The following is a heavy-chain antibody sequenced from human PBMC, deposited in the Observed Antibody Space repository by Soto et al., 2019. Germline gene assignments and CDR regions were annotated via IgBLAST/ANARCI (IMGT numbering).Heavy chain of an antibody. CDR1: GYTLTELA. V-gene: IGHV1-24*01. CDR2: FDPEDGET. J-gene: IGHJ5*02. Sequence: QVQLVQSGAEVKKPGASVKVSCKVSGYTLTELAIHWVRQAPGKGLEWMGGFDPEDGETIYAQKFQGRVTKTEDTSTDTAYMELSSLRSEDTAVYYCATERWAYYDIVPGYYGPTSNWFDPWGQGTLVTVSS. CDR3: ATERWAYYDIVPGYYGPTSNWFDP. D-gene: IGHD3-9*01.